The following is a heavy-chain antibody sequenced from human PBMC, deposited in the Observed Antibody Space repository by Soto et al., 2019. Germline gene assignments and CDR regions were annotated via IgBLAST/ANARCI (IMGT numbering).Heavy chain of an antibody. V-gene: IGHV1-2*04. CDR1: GYTFTGCY. CDR3: ARVRQLGNFDY. Sequence: ASVKVSCKASGYTFTGCYMHWVRQAPGQGLEWMGWINPNSGGTNYAQKFQGWVTMTRDTSISTAYMELSRLRSDDTAVYYCARVRQLGNFDYWGQGTLVTVSS. CDR2: INPNSGGT. D-gene: IGHD6-13*01. J-gene: IGHJ4*02.